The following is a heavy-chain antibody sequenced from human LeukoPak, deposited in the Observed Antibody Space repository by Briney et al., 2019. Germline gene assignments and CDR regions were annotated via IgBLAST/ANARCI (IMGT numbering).Heavy chain of an antibody. CDR2: IYYSGST. J-gene: IGHJ2*01. V-gene: IGHV4-59*01. CDR1: GCSISGYY. Sequence: SETLSLTCTVSGCSISGYYWSWIRQPPGKGLEWIGYIYYSGSTNYNPSLKSRVTISVDTSKNQFSLKLSSVTAADTAVYYCASPSPPSWYFDLWGRGTLVSVSS. CDR3: ASPSPPSWYFDL.